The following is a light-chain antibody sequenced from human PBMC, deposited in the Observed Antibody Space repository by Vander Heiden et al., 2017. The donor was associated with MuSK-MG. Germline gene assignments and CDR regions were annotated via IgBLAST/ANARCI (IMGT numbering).Light chain of an antibody. CDR3: YSTDSSGDHVV. Sequence: SYELTQPLSVSVSPGQTARILCSGDALPKKYTYWYQQKSGLAPLLVIYEDRKRPSEIPERFSGSASGTTATLTITGAQVEDEADYYCYSTDSSGDHVVFGGGTKLTVL. CDR1: ALPKKY. CDR2: EDR. J-gene: IGLJ3*02. V-gene: IGLV3-10*01.